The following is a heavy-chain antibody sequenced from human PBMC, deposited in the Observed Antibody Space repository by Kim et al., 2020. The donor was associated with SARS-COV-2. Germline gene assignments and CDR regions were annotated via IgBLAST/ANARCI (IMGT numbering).Heavy chain of an antibody. J-gene: IGHJ4*02. CDR3: ARDGIDVVASAYFDY. Sequence: GAGEGRFTISRNNSKNTLYLQMNSLRAEDTAVYYCARDGIDVVASAYFDYWGQGTLVTVSS. D-gene: IGHD2-15*01. V-gene: IGHV3-30*01.